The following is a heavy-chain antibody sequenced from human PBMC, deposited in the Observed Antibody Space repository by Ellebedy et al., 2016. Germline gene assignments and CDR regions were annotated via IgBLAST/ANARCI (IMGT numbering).Heavy chain of an antibody. CDR2: IHHSGET. CDR1: GDAISSGYY. J-gene: IGHJ5*02. V-gene: IGHV4-38-2*02. Sequence: LETLSLTCSVSGDAISSGYYWGWIRQSPGMGLEWIASIHHSGETYYKPSLKSRVTISVDTSKNQFSLKMRYATAADTALYYCVRDYAGDWFDPWGQGTLVTVSA. CDR3: VRDYAGDWFDP. D-gene: IGHD3-16*01.